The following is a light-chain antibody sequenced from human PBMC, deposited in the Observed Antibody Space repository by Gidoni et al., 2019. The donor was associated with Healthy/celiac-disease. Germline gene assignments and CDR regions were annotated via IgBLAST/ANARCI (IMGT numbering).Light chain of an antibody. Sequence: QSALTQPASVSGPPGQSITISCTGTSSDVGGYNFVSWYQHHPGKAPKLMIYEVSNRPSGVPDRFSGSKSGNTASLTISGLHAEDEADYYCSSYTSSSTLLFGGGTKLTVL. CDR1: SSDVGGYNF. V-gene: IGLV2-14*01. CDR3: SSYTSSSTLL. J-gene: IGLJ2*01. CDR2: EVS.